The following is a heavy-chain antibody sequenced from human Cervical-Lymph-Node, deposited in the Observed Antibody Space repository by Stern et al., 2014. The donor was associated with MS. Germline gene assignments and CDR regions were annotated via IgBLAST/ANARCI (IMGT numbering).Heavy chain of an antibody. CDR2: ISAYNGNT. V-gene: IGHV1-18*01. CDR1: GYTFTSYG. J-gene: IGHJ6*02. CDR3: ARDFPRRKCITMIVGWSF. D-gene: IGHD3-22*01. Sequence: QLVQSGAEVKKPGASGKVSCKASGYTFTSYGISWVRQAPGQGLEWMGWISAYNGNTNYAQKLQGRVTMTTDTSTSTAYMELRSLRSDDTAVYYCARDFPRRKCITMIVGWSFWGQGTTVTVSS.